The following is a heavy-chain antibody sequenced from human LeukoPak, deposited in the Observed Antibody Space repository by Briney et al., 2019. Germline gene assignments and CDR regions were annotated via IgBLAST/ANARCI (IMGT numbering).Heavy chain of an antibody. D-gene: IGHD5-18*01. CDR2: IIPILGIA. V-gene: IGHV1-69*02. J-gene: IGHJ4*02. Sequence: SVKVSCKASGGTFSSYTISWVRQAPGQGLEWMGRIIPILGIANYAQKFQGRVTITADKSTSTAYMELSSLRSEDTAVYYCAGVEGWRYSYGYFDFWGQGTLATVSS. CDR1: GGTFSSYT. CDR3: AGVEGWRYSYGYFDF.